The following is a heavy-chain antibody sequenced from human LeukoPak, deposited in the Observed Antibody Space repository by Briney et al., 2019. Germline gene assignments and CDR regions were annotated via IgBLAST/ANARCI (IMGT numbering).Heavy chain of an antibody. J-gene: IGHJ4*02. D-gene: IGHD3-3*01. Sequence: ASVKVSCKASGYTFTSYGISWVRQAPGQGLEWMGWISAYNGNTNYAQKLQGRVTMTTDTSTSTAYMELRSLRSDDTAVYYCARTTYYDFWSGYYTDYCGQGTLVTVSS. CDR3: ARTTYYDFWSGYYTDY. CDR2: ISAYNGNT. CDR1: GYTFTSYG. V-gene: IGHV1-18*01.